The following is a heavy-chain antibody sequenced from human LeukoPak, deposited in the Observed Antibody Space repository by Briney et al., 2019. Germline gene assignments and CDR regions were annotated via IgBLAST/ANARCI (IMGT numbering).Heavy chain of an antibody. CDR1: GFTFSSYG. V-gene: IGHV3-33*01. CDR3: ARATESSGWS. D-gene: IGHD6-19*01. Sequence: PGRSLRLSCAASGFTFSSYGIHWVRQAPGKGLEWVALIWYDGSNKYYGDSVKGRFTISRDNSKNTVYLQMNSLRVEDTAVYYCARATESSGWSWGQGTPVTVSS. J-gene: IGHJ4*02. CDR2: IWYDGSNK.